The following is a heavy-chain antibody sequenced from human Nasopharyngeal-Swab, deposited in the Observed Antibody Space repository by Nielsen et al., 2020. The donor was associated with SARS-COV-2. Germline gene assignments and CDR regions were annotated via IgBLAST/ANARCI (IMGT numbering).Heavy chain of an antibody. J-gene: IGHJ3*02. CDR1: GFTFSSYG. D-gene: IGHD1-1*01. V-gene: IGHV3-30*18. Sequence: GESLKISCAASGFTFSSYGMHWVRQAPGKGPEWVAVISCDGSNKYYADSVKGRFTISRDNSKNTLYLQMNSLRAEDTAVYYCAKGGGTTGTVGLDIWGQGTMVTVSS. CDR2: ISCDGSNK. CDR3: AKGGGTTGTVGLDI.